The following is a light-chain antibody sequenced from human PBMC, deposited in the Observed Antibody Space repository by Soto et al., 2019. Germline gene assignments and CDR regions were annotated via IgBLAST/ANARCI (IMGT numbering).Light chain of an antibody. Sequence: DIQMTQSPSFVSASVGDRVTITCRASQAVSTWLAWYQQKPGDAPKLLIYAASTLQSGVPSRFSGSGPGTDFTLTIRSLQPEDFATYYCQQATSFPRTFGGGTKVEIK. V-gene: IGKV1-12*01. CDR1: QAVSTW. CDR2: AAS. CDR3: QQATSFPRT. J-gene: IGKJ4*01.